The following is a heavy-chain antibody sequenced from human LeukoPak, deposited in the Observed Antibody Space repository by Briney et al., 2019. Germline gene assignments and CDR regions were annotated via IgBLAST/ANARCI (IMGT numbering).Heavy chain of an antibody. CDR3: AHSNDYGGPFDF. D-gene: IGHD4-23*01. CDR2: VDYGGST. CDR1: GGSISSNNYY. V-gene: IGHV4-39*01. Sequence: SETLSLTCTVSGGSISSNNYYWGWIRQPPGKGLEWIGSVDYGGSTYYNPSLKSRVIISVDTSKNQFSLRLSSVTAADMTTYYCAHSNDYGGPFDFWGQGTLVTVSS. J-gene: IGHJ4*02.